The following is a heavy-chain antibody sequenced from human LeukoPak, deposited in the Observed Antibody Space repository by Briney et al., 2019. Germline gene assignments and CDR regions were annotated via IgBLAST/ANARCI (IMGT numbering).Heavy chain of an antibody. Sequence: PGGSLRLSCAASGFTFSSYSMNWVRQASGKGLDWVSYISSSSSTIYYADSVKGRFTISRDNAKNSLYLQMNSLRAEDTAVYYCARDQYYSNDIWGQGTMVTVSS. D-gene: IGHD3-10*01. CDR1: GFTFSSYS. V-gene: IGHV3-48*01. J-gene: IGHJ3*02. CDR3: ARDQYYSNDI. CDR2: ISSSSSTI.